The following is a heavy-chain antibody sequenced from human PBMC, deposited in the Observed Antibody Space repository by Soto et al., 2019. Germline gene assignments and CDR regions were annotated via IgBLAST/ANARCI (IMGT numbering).Heavy chain of an antibody. CDR2: IYYSGST. CDR1: GGSISSYY. D-gene: IGHD4-17*01. Sequence: SETLSLTCTVSGGSISSYYWSWIRQPPGKGLEWIGYIYYSGSTNYNPSLKSRVTISVDTSKNQFSLKLSSVTAADTAVYYCARDAVDGDYPPGERRFYYYYGMDVWGQGTTVTVSS. J-gene: IGHJ6*02. CDR3: ARDAVDGDYPPGERRFYYYYGMDV. V-gene: IGHV4-59*01.